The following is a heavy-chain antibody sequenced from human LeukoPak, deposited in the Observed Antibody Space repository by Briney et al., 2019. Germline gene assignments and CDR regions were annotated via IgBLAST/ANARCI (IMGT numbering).Heavy chain of an antibody. CDR3: ARRMSSSTSLYYYYMDV. D-gene: IGHD2-2*01. CDR1: GGSISSYY. J-gene: IGHJ6*03. V-gene: IGHV4-59*01. Sequence: NPSETLSLTCTVSGGSISSYYWRWIRHPPGKGLEWIGYVYYSGRTNFNPSLKSRVTISVDTSKNKFSLNLSSESAADTAVYYCARRMSSSTSLYYYYMDVWGKGTTVTVSS. CDR2: VYYSGRT.